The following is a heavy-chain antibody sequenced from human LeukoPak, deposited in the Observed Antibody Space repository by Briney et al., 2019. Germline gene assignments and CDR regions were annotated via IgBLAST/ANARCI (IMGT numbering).Heavy chain of an antibody. CDR2: IYHSGST. CDR3: ARDSRSSGWYDAFDI. D-gene: IGHD6-19*01. Sequence: SETLSLTCTVSGYSISSGYYWGWIRQPPGKGLEWIGSIYHSGSTYYNPSLKSRVTISVDTSKNQFSLKLSSVTAADTAVYYCARDSRSSGWYDAFDIWGQGTMVTVSS. J-gene: IGHJ3*02. V-gene: IGHV4-38-2*02. CDR1: GYSISSGYY.